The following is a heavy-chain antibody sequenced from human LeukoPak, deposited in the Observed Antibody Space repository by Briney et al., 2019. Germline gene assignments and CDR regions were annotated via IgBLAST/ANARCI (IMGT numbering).Heavy chain of an antibody. V-gene: IGHV1-8*01. D-gene: IGHD2-2*02. CDR3: ARGIRIVVVPAAIRFDY. J-gene: IGHJ4*02. CDR2: MNPNSGNT. CDR1: GYTFTSYD. Sequence: ASVKVSCKASGYTFTSYDINWVRQAPGQGLEWMGWMNPNSGNTGYAQKFQGRVTMTRNTSISTAYMELSSLRSEDTAVYYCARGIRIVVVPAAIRFDYWGQGTLVTVSS.